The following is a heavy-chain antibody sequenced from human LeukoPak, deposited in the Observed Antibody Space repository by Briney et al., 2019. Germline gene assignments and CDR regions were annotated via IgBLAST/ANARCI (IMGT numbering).Heavy chain of an antibody. CDR1: GYTFTSYG. D-gene: IGHD3-22*01. Sequence: ASVKVSCKASGYTFTSYGISWVRQAPGQGLEWMGWISAYNGNTNYAQKLQGRVTMTTDTSTSTAYMELRSLRSDVTAVYYCARDRTYDDYYDSSGYYNWFDPWGQGTLVTVSS. J-gene: IGHJ5*02. CDR2: ISAYNGNT. V-gene: IGHV1-18*01. CDR3: ARDRTYDDYYDSSGYYNWFDP.